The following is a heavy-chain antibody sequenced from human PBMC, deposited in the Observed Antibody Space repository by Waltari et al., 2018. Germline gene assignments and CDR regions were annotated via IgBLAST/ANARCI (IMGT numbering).Heavy chain of an antibody. V-gene: IGHV3-48*04. CDR3: ARIRGVSGSYYSDF. CDR1: GFTFSGYS. D-gene: IGHD3-10*01. CDR2: ISPGGDTI. J-gene: IGHJ4*02. Sequence: EVQLVESGGGLVQPGGSLRLSCAVSGFTFSGYSLTWFRQARGKGLEWVSYISPGGDTIYYADSVKGRFTISRDSARNSLYLQMNSLRAEDTAVYYCARIRGVSGSYYSDFWGQGTLVTVSS.